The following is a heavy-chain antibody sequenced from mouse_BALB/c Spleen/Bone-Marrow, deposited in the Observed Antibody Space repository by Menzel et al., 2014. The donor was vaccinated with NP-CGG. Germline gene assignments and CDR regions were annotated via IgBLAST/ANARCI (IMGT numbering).Heavy chain of an antibody. D-gene: IGHD1-1*01. Sequence: EMKVVESGGGLVQPGGSRKLSCAASGFTFSDYGMAWVRQAPGKGPEWVAFISNLAYSIYYADTVTGRFTISRENAKNTLYLEMSSLRSEDTAMYYCARDQVYYYGSSYGYFDVWGAGTTVTVSS. J-gene: IGHJ1*01. V-gene: IGHV5-15*02. CDR3: ARDQVYYYGSSYGYFDV. CDR1: GFTFSDYG. CDR2: ISNLAYSI.